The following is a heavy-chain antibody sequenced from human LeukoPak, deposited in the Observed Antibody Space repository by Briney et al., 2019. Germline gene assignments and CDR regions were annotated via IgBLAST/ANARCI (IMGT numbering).Heavy chain of an antibody. CDR1: GFSSNGYW. V-gene: IGHV3-74*01. J-gene: IGHJ5*02. CDR3: ARGRGPYGWFDP. D-gene: IGHD3-10*01. CDR2: INGDGGGI. Sequence: PGGSLRLSCAASGFSSNGYWMHWARQAPGKGRVWVARINGDGGGINYADSVKGGFTISRDNAKNTLYLQMNSLRVEDTAVYYCARGRGPYGWFDPWGQGTLVTVSS.